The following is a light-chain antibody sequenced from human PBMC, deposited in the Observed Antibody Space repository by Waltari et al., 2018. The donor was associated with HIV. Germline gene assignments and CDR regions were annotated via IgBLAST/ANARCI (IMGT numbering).Light chain of an antibody. Sequence: QSVLTQPPSVSGAPAQRVTISCTGSSSTIGAGYDVHWYQQLPGTAPKLLIYGNSNRPSGVPDRFSGSKSGTSASLAITGLQAEDEADYYCQSYDSSLSGWVFGGGTKLTVL. CDR2: GNS. CDR3: QSYDSSLSGWV. CDR1: SSTIGAGYD. J-gene: IGLJ3*02. V-gene: IGLV1-40*01.